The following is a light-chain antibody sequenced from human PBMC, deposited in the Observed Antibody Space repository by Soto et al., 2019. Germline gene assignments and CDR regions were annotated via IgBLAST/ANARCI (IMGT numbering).Light chain of an antibody. CDR3: SSYTSSSNLPYV. Sequence: QSALTQPASVSGSPGQSITISCTGTSSDVGGYNYVSWYQQHPGKAPKLMIYDVSNRPSGVSNRYSGSKSGNSAALTIAGLKAEDEADYYCSSYTSSSNLPYVFGTGTKVTV. V-gene: IGLV2-14*01. CDR1: SSDVGGYNY. CDR2: DVS. J-gene: IGLJ1*01.